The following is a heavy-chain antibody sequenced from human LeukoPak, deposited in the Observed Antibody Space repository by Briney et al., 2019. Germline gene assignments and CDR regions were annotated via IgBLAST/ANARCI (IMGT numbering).Heavy chain of an antibody. Sequence: SETLSLTCAVYGGSFSGYYWSWIRQPPGKGLEWIGEINHSGSTNYNPSLKSRVTISVDTSKNQFSLQLNSVTPEDTAVYYCARGSAAGTWLWGQGTLVTVSS. CDR2: INHSGST. CDR1: GGSFSGYY. V-gene: IGHV4-34*01. D-gene: IGHD6-13*01. CDR3: ARGSAAGTWL. J-gene: IGHJ4*02.